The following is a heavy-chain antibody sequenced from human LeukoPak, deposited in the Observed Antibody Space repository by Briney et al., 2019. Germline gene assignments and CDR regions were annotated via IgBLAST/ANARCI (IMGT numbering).Heavy chain of an antibody. CDR3: ARIPYSGTWYWFDP. J-gene: IGHJ5*02. D-gene: IGHD6-13*01. CDR2: IKQNGSKT. V-gene: IGHV3-7*03. Sequence: GGSLRLSCAASGFIFNDYWMSWVRQAPGKGLEWVANIKQNGSKTDYADSVKGRFTISTDDAKNSLYLQMNSLRAEDTAVYYCARIPYSGTWYWFDPWGQGTLVTVSS. CDR1: GFIFNDYW.